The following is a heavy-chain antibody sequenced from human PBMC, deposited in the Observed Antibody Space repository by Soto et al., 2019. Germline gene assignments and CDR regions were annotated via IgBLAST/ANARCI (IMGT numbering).Heavy chain of an antibody. Sequence: QVQLVESGGGVVQPGRSLRLSCAASGFTFSSYGMHWVRQAPGKGLEWVAVISYDGSNKYYADSVKGRFTISRDNSKNTLYLQMNSLRAEDTAVYYCAKDQIAVAGAGYFDYWGQGTLVTVSS. J-gene: IGHJ4*02. V-gene: IGHV3-30*18. CDR2: ISYDGSNK. CDR3: AKDQIAVAGAGYFDY. CDR1: GFTFSSYG. D-gene: IGHD6-19*01.